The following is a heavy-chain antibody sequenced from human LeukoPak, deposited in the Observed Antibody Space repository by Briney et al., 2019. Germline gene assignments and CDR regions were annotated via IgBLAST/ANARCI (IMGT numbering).Heavy chain of an antibody. D-gene: IGHD6-19*01. V-gene: IGHV3-23*01. CDR2: ITGSGGST. CDR3: ARQAVAGRIDY. J-gene: IGHJ4*02. Sequence: PGGSLRLSCAVSGFTFSSYALSWVRQAPGKGLEWVSGITGSGGSTYYADSVKGRFTISRDNSKNTLYLQMNSLRAEDTALYYCARQAVAGRIDYWGQGTLVTVSS. CDR1: GFTFSSYA.